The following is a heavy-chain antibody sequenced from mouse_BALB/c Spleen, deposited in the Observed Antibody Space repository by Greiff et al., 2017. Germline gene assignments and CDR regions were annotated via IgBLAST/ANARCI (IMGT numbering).Heavy chain of an antibody. CDR3: ARDDESGTGGYYFDY. J-gene: IGHJ2*01. V-gene: IGHV2-9*02. CDR1: GFSLTSYG. Sequence: QVQLQQSGPGLVAPSQSLSITCTVSGFSLTSYGVHWVRQPPGKGLEWLGVIWAGGSTNYNSALMSRLSISKDNSKSQVFLKMNSLQTDDTAMYYCARDDESGTGGYYFDYWGQGTTLTVSS. CDR2: IWAGGST. D-gene: IGHD4-1*01.